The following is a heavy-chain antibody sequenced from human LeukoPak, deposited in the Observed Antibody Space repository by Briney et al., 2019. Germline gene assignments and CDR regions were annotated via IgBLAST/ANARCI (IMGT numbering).Heavy chain of an antibody. CDR1: GGSFSGYY. D-gene: IGHD2-2*03. V-gene: IGHV4-34*01. CDR3: ARHMDIVVVQAAMDY. J-gene: IGHJ4*02. CDR2: IYYSGST. Sequence: PSETLSLTCAVYGGSFSGYYWSWIRQPPGKGLEWIGSIYYSGSTYYNPSLKSRVTISVNTSKNQFSLKLSSVTAADTAVYYCARHMDIVVVQAAMDYWGQGTLVTVSS.